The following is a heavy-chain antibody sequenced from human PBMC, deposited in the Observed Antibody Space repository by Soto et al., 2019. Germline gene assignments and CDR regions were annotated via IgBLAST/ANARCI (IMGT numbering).Heavy chain of an antibody. CDR1: GGSFSGYY. CDR3: ASVAAATNWFDP. V-gene: IGHV4-34*01. Sequence: SETLSLTCAVYGGSFSGYYWSWIRQPPGKGLEWIGEIYHSGSTNYNPSLKSRVTISVDTSKNQLSLKLSSVTAADTAVYYCASVAAATNWFDPWGQGTLVTVSS. CDR2: IYHSGST. D-gene: IGHD6-13*01. J-gene: IGHJ5*02.